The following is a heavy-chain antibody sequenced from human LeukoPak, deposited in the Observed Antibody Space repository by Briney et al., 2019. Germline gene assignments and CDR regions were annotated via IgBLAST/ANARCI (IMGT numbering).Heavy chain of an antibody. Sequence: ASVKVSCKASGYTFTGYYMHWVRQAPGQGLEWMGWINPNSGGTNYAQKFQGRVTMTRDMSISTAYMELSRLRSDDTAVYYCARDLYYYDSSPFFDYWGQGTLVTVSS. CDR2: INPNSGGT. J-gene: IGHJ4*02. CDR1: GYTFTGYY. V-gene: IGHV1-2*02. D-gene: IGHD3-22*01. CDR3: ARDLYYYDSSPFFDY.